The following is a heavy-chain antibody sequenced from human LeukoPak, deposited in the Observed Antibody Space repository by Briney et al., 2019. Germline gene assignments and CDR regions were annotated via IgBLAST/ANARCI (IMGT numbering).Heavy chain of an antibody. J-gene: IGHJ4*02. V-gene: IGHV4-38-2*02. CDR1: GYSITSGYY. D-gene: IGHD3-22*01. CDR2: IYPSGST. CDR3: ARVDRSYYDGSDYYGQFDY. Sequence: PSETLSLTCTVSGYSITSGYYWGWIRQPPGKGLEWIAIIYPSGSTYYNPSLKSQVTISVDTSKNQFSLRLSSVTAADTAVYYCARVDRSYYDGSDYYGQFDYWGQGTLVTVSS.